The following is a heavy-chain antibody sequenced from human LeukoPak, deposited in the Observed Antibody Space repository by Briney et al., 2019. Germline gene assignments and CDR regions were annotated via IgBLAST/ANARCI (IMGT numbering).Heavy chain of an antibody. J-gene: IGHJ2*01. CDR3: ARRAYYDSSGYHPTSGYFDL. V-gene: IGHV4-4*08. D-gene: IGHD3-22*01. Sequence: PSETLSLTCTVSGGSISSYYWNWIRQPPGKGLEWIGYIYSNGITKYSPSLRSRGTISFATSRNQFSLRLTSVTAADTAIYYCARRAYYDSSGYHPTSGYFDLWGRGTLVTVSS. CDR2: IYSNGIT. CDR1: GGSISSYY.